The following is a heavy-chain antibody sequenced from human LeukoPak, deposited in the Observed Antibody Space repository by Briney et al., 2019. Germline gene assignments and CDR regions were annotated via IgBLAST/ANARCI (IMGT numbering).Heavy chain of an antibody. D-gene: IGHD5-24*01. Sequence: GGSLRLSCAASGFTFDDYAMHWVRQAPGKGLEWVSLIRGDGGSTYYADSVNGRFTIYRDNSKNSLYLQMNSLRTEDTALYYCAKGDGYNYYFDYWGQGTLVTVSS. CDR2: IRGDGGST. V-gene: IGHV3-43*02. CDR3: AKGDGYNYYFDY. J-gene: IGHJ4*02. CDR1: GFTFDDYA.